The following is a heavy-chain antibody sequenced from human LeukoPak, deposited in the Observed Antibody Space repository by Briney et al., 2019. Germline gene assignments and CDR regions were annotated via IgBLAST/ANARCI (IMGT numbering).Heavy chain of an antibody. CDR2: ISSSSSYI. Sequence: PGGSLRLSCAASGFTFSSYSMNWVRQAPGKGLEWVSSISSSSSYIYYADSVEGRFTISRDNAKNSLYLQMSSLRTEDTAVYYCVRGYDWSSDYFDYWGQGTLVTVPS. J-gene: IGHJ4*02. CDR3: VRGYDWSSDYFDY. CDR1: GFTFSSYS. V-gene: IGHV3-21*01. D-gene: IGHD3-16*01.